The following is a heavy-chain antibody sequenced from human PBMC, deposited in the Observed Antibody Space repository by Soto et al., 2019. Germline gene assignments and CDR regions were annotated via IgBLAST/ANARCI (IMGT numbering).Heavy chain of an antibody. Sequence: GGSLRLSCAASGFTFSSYAMSWVRQAPGKGLEWVSAISGSGGSTYYADSVKGRFTISRDNSKNTLYLQMNSLRAEDTAVYYCAKDPKLRKGYYDFWSGYYTGPNPLYFDYWGQGTLVTVSS. CDR2: ISGSGGST. D-gene: IGHD3-3*01. J-gene: IGHJ4*02. CDR3: AKDPKLRKGYYDFWSGYYTGPNPLYFDY. CDR1: GFTFSSYA. V-gene: IGHV3-23*01.